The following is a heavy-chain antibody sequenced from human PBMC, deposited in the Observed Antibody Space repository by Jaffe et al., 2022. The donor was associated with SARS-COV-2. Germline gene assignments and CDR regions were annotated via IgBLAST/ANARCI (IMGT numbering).Heavy chain of an antibody. Sequence: QKQLVQSGPEVKKPATSVRVSCKASGFNFRGSAMQWVRQARGESLEWIGWIVVGSGNTNYAQKFKERATITRDMATDTTYMDLRRLRSEDTAIYYCAASSWGPFHYYGLDVWGDGTTVTVSS. J-gene: IGHJ6*04. V-gene: IGHV1-58*02. D-gene: IGHD6-13*01. CDR1: GFNFRGSA. CDR3: AASSWGPFHYYGLDV. CDR2: IVVGSGNT.